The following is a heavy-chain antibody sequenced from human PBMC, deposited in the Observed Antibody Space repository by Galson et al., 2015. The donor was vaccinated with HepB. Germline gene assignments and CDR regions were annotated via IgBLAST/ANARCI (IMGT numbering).Heavy chain of an antibody. CDR1: GFTFSSYG. J-gene: IGHJ4*02. CDR2: ISYDGSNK. CDR3: AKGYGYRFH. V-gene: IGHV3-30*18. D-gene: IGHD2-15*01. Sequence: SLRLSCAASGFTFSSYGMHWVRQAPGKGLEWVAGISYDGSNKYYADSVKGRFTISRDHSKNTLYLQMNSLRAEDTAVYYCAKGYGYRFHWGQGTLVTVSS.